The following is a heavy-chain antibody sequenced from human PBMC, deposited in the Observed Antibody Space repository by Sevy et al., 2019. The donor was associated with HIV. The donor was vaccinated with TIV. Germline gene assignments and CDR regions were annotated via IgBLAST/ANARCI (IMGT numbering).Heavy chain of an antibody. V-gene: IGHV1-24*01. D-gene: IGHD3-22*01. Sequence: ASVKVSCKVSGFTLSEVSMHWVRQAPGKGLEWMGTFDPEDGETIYAQKFQGRVTMTEDTSTDTAYIELSSLRSEDTAVFYCTITKDYYYNSGYPFDYWGQGTLVTVSS. CDR1: GFTLSEVS. J-gene: IGHJ4*02. CDR2: FDPEDGET. CDR3: TITKDYYYNSGYPFDY.